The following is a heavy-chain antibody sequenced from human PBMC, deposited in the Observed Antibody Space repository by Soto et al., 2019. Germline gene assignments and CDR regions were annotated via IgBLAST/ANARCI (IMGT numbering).Heavy chain of an antibody. Sequence: TGGSLRLSCAASGFTFSSYSMNWVRQAPGKGLEWVSSISSSSSYIYYADSVKGRFTISRDNAKNSLYLQMNSLRAEDTAVYYCARDPEYSSSSVFDYWGQGTLVTVSS. J-gene: IGHJ4*02. V-gene: IGHV3-21*01. CDR2: ISSSSSYI. CDR1: GFTFSSYS. CDR3: ARDPEYSSSSVFDY. D-gene: IGHD6-6*01.